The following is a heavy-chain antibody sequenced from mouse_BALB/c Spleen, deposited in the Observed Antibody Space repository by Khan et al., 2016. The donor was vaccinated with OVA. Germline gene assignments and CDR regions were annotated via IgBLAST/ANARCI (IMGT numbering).Heavy chain of an antibody. CDR2: INYSGST. J-gene: IGHJ3*01. CDR3: TRKDYYDYDPFPY. D-gene: IGHD2-4*01. CDR1: GYSITSEYA. Sequence: EVQLVETGPGLVKPSQSLSLTCTVTGYSITSEYAWNWIRQFPGNKLEWMGYINYSGSTRFNPSLKSRTSITRDTSKNQFFLQLNSVTTEDTATYYCTRKDYYDYDPFPYWGQGTLVTGSA. V-gene: IGHV3-2*02.